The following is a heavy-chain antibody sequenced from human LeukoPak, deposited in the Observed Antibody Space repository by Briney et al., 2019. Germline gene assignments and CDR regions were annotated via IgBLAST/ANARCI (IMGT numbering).Heavy chain of an antibody. CDR3: AKHRGYSYNNPDY. CDR1: GFTYSSYA. CDR2: ISGSGGST. Sequence: PGGSLRLSCAASGFTYSSYAMSWVRQAPGKGLEWVSAISGSGGSTYYADSVKGRFTISRDNSKNTLYLQMNSLRAEDTAVYYCAKHRGYSYNNPDYWGQGTLVTVSS. J-gene: IGHJ4*02. V-gene: IGHV3-23*01. D-gene: IGHD5-18*01.